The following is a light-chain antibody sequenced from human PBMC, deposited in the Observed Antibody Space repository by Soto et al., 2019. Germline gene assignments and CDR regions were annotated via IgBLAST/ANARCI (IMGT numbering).Light chain of an antibody. Sequence: DIVRIQSPANQAVSLDERATINCKSSQSFLYSSNNDNYLAWYQQKPGQPPKLLIYWASTRESGVPDRFSGSGSGTDFTLTIFCLQAEDGIVYCCQDPACPPDRFGERVK. V-gene: IGKV4-1*01. CDR1: QSFLYSSNNDNY. CDR2: WAS. J-gene: IGKJ1*01. CDR3: QDPACPPDR.